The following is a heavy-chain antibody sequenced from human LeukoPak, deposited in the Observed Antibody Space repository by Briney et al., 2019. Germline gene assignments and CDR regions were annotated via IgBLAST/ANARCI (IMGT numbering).Heavy chain of an antibody. CDR3: AHTHLTLWFGELLPKRGMDV. CDR2: ISYDGSNK. Sequence: QAGRSLRLSCAASGFTFSSSGMHWVRQAPGKGLEWLAVISYDGSNKYYADCVKGRFTISRDYSKITLYLQIDSLRAEDSAVCYLAHTHLTLWFGELLPKRGMDVWGKGTTVTVSS. J-gene: IGHJ6*04. CDR1: GFTFSSSG. V-gene: IGHV3-30*03. D-gene: IGHD3-10*01.